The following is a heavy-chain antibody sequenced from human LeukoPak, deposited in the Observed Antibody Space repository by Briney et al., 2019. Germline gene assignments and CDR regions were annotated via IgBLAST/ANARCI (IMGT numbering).Heavy chain of an antibody. CDR1: GGSISSGGYS. J-gene: IGHJ4*02. Sequence: SETLTLTCAVSGGSISSGGYSRSWLRQPPGKGLEWIGYIYHSGSTYYNPSLKSRVTISVDRSKNQFSLKLSSVTAADTAVYYCARASTGTTYVDYWGQGTLVTVSS. D-gene: IGHD1-7*01. CDR3: ARASTGTTYVDY. V-gene: IGHV4-30-2*01. CDR2: IYHSGST.